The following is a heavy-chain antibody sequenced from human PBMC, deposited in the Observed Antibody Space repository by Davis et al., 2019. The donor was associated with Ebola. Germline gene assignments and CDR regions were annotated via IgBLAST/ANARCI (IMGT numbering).Heavy chain of an antibody. CDR2: ISGSGGST. D-gene: IGHD2-15*01. V-gene: IGHV3-23*01. J-gene: IGHJ4*02. CDR1: GFTFSSYA. CDR3: AKDYCSGGSCYGDSLFDY. Sequence: GESLKISCAASGFTFSSYAMSWVRQAPGKGLEWVSAISGSGGSTYYADSVKGRFTISRDNSKNTLYLQMNSLRAEDTAVYYCAKDYCSGGSCYGDSLFDYWGQGTLVTVSS.